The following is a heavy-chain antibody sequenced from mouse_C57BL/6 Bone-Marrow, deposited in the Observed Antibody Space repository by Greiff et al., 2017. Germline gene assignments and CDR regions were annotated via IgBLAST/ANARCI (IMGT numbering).Heavy chain of an antibody. D-gene: IGHD1-1*01. CDR1: GFNIKEYY. Sequence: EVQLQQSGAELVKPGASVKLSCTASGFNIKEYYMHWVKQRTEQGLEWSGRIDPEDGETTYAPKFQGKATIPADTSSNTAYLPLSILTSEDTAFYYCARVLLRAMDYWCQGTSVTVSS. CDR3: ARVLLRAMDY. V-gene: IGHV14-2*01. CDR2: IDPEDGET. J-gene: IGHJ4*01.